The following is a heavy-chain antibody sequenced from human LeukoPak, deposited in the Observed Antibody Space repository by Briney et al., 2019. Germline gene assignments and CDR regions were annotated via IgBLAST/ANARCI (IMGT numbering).Heavy chain of an antibody. V-gene: IGHV1-2*02. CDR3: ARDYYGSGSADY. J-gene: IGHJ4*02. CDR1: GGTFSSYA. D-gene: IGHD3-10*01. Sequence: RASVKVSCKASGGTFSSYAISWVRQAPGQGLEWMGWINPNSGGTNYAQKFQGRVTMTRDTSISTAYMELSRLRSDDTAVYYCARDYYGSGSADYWGQGTLVTVSS. CDR2: INPNSGGT.